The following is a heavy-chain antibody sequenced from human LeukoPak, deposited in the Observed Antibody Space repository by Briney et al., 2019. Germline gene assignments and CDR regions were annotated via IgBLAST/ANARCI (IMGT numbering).Heavy chain of an antibody. Sequence: SETLSLTCTVSGGSISSYYWSWIRQPPGKGLEWIGYIYYSGSTNYNPSLKSRVTISVDTSKNQFSLKLSSVTAADTAVYYCGRAVVVVAATSLPYWYFDLWGRGTLVTVSS. CDR1: GGSISSYY. CDR2: IYYSGST. D-gene: IGHD2-15*01. J-gene: IGHJ2*01. CDR3: GRAVVVVAATSLPYWYFDL. V-gene: IGHV4-59*12.